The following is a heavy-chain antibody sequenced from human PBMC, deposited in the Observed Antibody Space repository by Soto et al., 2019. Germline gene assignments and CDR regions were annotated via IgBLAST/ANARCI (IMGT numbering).Heavy chain of an antibody. CDR3: AKDMAGTTCGFDI. D-gene: IGHD1-1*01. V-gene: IGHV3-9*01. Sequence: SLRLSCEASGFTFDDYGMHWVRQAPGKGLEWVSGISWNGGSIGYADSVKGRFTISRDNAKNSLYLQMNSLRAEDTALYYCAKDMAGTTCGFDIWGQGTMVTVSS. J-gene: IGHJ3*02. CDR1: GFTFDDYG. CDR2: ISWNGGSI.